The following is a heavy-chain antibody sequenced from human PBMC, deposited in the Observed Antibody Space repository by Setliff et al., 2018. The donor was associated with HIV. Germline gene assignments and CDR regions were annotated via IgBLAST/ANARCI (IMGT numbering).Heavy chain of an antibody. Sequence: SETLSLTCAVYGGSFSGYYWSWIRQPPGKGLEWIGEINHSGSTNYNPSLKSRVTMSVDTSKNQFSLKLKSVTAADTAVYYCAREDTTGYYSLSAFDIWGQGTLVTVSS. D-gene: IGHD3-22*01. CDR2: INHSGST. CDR3: AREDTTGYYSLSAFDI. V-gene: IGHV4-34*01. CDR1: GGSFSGYY. J-gene: IGHJ3*02.